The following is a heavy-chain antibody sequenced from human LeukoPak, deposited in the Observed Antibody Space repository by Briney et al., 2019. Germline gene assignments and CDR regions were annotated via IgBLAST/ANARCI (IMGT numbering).Heavy chain of an antibody. CDR3: ARVTEKQYLPFDS. V-gene: IGHV6-1*01. Sequence: SQTLSLTRAISGDSVSSNSAAWNWIRQSPSRGLEWLGRTYYRSRWYNGYALSVKSRTTINPDTSKNQFSLQLNSVTPEDAAVYYCARVTEKQYLPFDSWGQGTLVTVSS. CDR2: TYYRSRWYN. CDR1: GDSVSSNSAA. D-gene: IGHD6-19*01. J-gene: IGHJ4*02.